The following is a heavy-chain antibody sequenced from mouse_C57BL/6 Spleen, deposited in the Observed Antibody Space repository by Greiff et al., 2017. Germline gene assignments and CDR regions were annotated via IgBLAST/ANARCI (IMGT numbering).Heavy chain of an antibody. J-gene: IGHJ2*01. Sequence: VQLQQSGAELVKPGASVKLSCTASGFNIKDYYMHWVKQRTEQGLEWIGRIGPEDGETKSAPKFQGKATITADTSSNTAYLQLSSLTSEDTAVYYCARVMTPVVRDYFDYWGQGTTLTVSS. V-gene: IGHV14-2*01. CDR1: GFNIKDYY. D-gene: IGHD1-1*01. CDR2: IGPEDGET. CDR3: ARVMTPVVRDYFDY.